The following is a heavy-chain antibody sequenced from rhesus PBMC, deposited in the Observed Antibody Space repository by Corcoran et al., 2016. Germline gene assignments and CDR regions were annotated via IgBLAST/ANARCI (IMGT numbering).Heavy chain of an antibody. D-gene: IGHD6-31*01. J-gene: IGHJ4*01. Sequence: QVQLQESGPGLVKPSETLSLTCAVSGYSISSGYYWGWIRQPPGKGLEYIGYISGSSGTTYYNPSLKRRVTISKDTSKNQFSRKLSSVTAADTAVYYCARDQGEKAAAGTNYWGQGVLVTVSS. CDR3: ARDQGEKAAAGTNY. CDR1: GYSISSGYY. CDR2: ISGSSGTT. V-gene: IGHV4-99*02.